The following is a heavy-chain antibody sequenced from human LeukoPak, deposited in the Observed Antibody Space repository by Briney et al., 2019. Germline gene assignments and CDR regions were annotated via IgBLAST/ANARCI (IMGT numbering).Heavy chain of an antibody. CDR3: ARDLGGYSYGRKSRYNWFDP. CDR2: IYYSGST. J-gene: IGHJ5*02. CDR1: GGSISSYY. D-gene: IGHD5-18*01. V-gene: IGHV4-59*01. Sequence: SETLSLTCTVSGGSISSYYWSWIRQPPGEGLEWIGYIYYSGSTNYNPSLKSRVTISVDTSKNQFSLKLSSVTAADTAVYYCARDLGGYSYGRKSRYNWFDPWGQGTLVTVSS.